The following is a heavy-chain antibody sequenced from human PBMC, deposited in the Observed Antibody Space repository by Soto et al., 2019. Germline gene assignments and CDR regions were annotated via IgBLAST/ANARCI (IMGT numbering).Heavy chain of an antibody. CDR2: ISYDGSNK. D-gene: IGHD3-10*01. Sequence: QVQLVESGGGVVQPGRSLRLSCAASGFTFSSYGMHWVRQAPGKGLEWVAVISYDGSNKYYADSVKGRFTISRDNSKNTLYLQMNSLRAEDTAVYYCAKDRQLLWFGELEIDYWGQGTLVTVSS. J-gene: IGHJ4*02. CDR3: AKDRQLLWFGELEIDY. CDR1: GFTFSSYG. V-gene: IGHV3-30*18.